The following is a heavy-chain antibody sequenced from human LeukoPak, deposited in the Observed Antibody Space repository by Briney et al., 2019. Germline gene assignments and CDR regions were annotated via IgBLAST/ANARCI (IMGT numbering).Heavy chain of an antibody. CDR1: GSTFNSYS. V-gene: IGHV3-48*01. J-gene: IGHJ5*02. CDR3: ARGAYQLILGWFDP. CDR2: ISSSSSTI. Sequence: GGSLRLSCAASGSTFNSYSMNWVRQAPGKGLEWVSYISSSSSTIYYADSVKGRFTISRDNAKNSVYLQMNSLRAEDTAVYYCARGAYQLILGWFDPWGQGTLVTVSS. D-gene: IGHD2-2*01.